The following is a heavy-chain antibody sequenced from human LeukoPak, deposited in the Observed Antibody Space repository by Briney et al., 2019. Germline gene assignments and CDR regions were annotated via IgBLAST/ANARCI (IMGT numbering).Heavy chain of an antibody. V-gene: IGHV1-8*01. CDR2: MNPNSGNT. J-gene: IGHJ5*02. Sequence: ASVKVSCKASGYTFTSYDINWVRQTTGQGLEWMGWMNPNSGNTGYAQKSQGRVTMTRNTSISTAYMELSSLRSEDTAVYYCARVKAARRGVTATRLNWFDPWGQGTLVTVSS. CDR1: GYTFTSYD. CDR3: ARVKAARRGVTATRLNWFDP. D-gene: IGHD6-6*01.